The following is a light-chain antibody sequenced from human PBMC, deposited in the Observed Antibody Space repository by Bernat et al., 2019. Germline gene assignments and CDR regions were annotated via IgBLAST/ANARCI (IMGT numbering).Light chain of an antibody. V-gene: IGLV1-40*01. CDR3: QTDDSGLTSSV. CDR1: SSNIGAGFD. J-gene: IGLJ3*02. Sequence: QSVLTQSPSVAGAPGQRVTISCSGSSSNIGAGFDVHWYQQLPGTAPKLLIYGNFNRPSGVPDRFSGSKSGTSASLAITGLPAEDEADYYCQTDDSGLTSSVFGGGTKLTVL. CDR2: GNF.